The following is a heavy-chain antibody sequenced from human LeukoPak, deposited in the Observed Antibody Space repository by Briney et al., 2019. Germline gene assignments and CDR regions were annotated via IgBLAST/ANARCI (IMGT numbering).Heavy chain of an antibody. CDR2: IWYDGSNK. V-gene: IGHV3-33*01. CDR1: GFTFSSYG. D-gene: IGHD2-15*01. Sequence: PGGSLRLSCAASGFTFSSYGMHWVRQAPGKGLEWVAVIWYDGSNKYYADSVKGRFTISRDNSKNTLYLQMNRLRAEDTAVYYCARSRGYCSGGSCYYAFDIWGQGTMVTVS. J-gene: IGHJ3*02. CDR3: ARSRGYCSGGSCYYAFDI.